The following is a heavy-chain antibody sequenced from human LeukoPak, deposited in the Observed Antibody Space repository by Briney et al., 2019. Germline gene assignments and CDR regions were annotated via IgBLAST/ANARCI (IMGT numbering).Heavy chain of an antibody. CDR2: IRSKAYGGTT. CDR1: GFTFSSYW. CDR3: TRAPGYSYGSVDY. Sequence: GGSLRLSCAASGFTFSSYWMSWVRQAPGKGLEWVGFIRSKAYGGTTEYAASVKGRFTISRDDSKSIAYLQMNSLKTEDTAVYYCTRAPGYSYGSVDYWGQGTLVTVSS. D-gene: IGHD5-18*01. V-gene: IGHV3-49*04. J-gene: IGHJ4*02.